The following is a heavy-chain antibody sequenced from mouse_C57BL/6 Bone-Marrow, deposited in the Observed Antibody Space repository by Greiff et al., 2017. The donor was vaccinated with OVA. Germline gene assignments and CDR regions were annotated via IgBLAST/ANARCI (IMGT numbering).Heavy chain of an antibody. CDR2: ISSGGSYT. CDR3: ARLFTTGVAARGFDY. J-gene: IGHJ2*01. CDR1: GFTFSSYG. D-gene: IGHD1-1*01. Sequence: DVKLVESGGDLVKPGGSLKLSCAASGFTFSSYGMSWVRQTPDKRLEWVATISSGGSYTYYPDSVKGLFTISRDNAKNTLYLQMSSVKSEDTAMYYCARLFTTGVAARGFDYWGQGTTLTVSS. V-gene: IGHV5-6*02.